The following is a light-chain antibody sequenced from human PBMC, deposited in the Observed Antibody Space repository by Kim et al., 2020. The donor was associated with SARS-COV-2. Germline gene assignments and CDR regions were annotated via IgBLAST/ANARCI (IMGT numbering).Light chain of an antibody. CDR2: DVN. CDR3: SSFTTHSTLV. Sequence: GQSTTISCSGTSSNIGSYNYVSWYQQHPGKAPKLMIYDVNKRPSGVSNRFSGSKSGNTASLTISGLQAEDEAEYYCSSFTTHSTLVFGGGTKVTVL. V-gene: IGLV2-14*03. CDR1: SSNIGSYNY. J-gene: IGLJ3*02.